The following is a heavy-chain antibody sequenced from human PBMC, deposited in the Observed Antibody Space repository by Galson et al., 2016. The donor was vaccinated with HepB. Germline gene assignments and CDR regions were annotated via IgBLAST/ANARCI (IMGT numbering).Heavy chain of an antibody. CDR2: ICYDGSNK. D-gene: IGHD3-10*01. J-gene: IGHJ6*02. V-gene: IGHV3-33*01. CDR1: GFIFSNYG. CDR3: ARARPLRARNSMDV. Sequence: SLRLSCAASGFIFSNYGMHWVRQAPGKGLEWVAVICYDGSNKYYADSVKGRFTISRDNSKNTLSLQMNSLRAKDTAVYYCARARPLRARNSMDVWGQGTTVTVSS.